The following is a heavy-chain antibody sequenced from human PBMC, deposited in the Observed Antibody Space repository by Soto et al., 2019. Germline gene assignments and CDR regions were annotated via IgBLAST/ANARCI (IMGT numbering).Heavy chain of an antibody. CDR2: IYPGDSDT. Sequence: ESLKIYFQCAGGTFTGYLIGWVLQMPWKGLDWMGIIYPGDSDTRYSPSFQGQVTISADKSISTAYLQWSSLKASDTAMYYCARLPLTYYYDSSGLAFDYWGQGTLVTVSS. V-gene: IGHV5-51*01. CDR1: GGTFTGYL. J-gene: IGHJ4*02. CDR3: ARLPLTYYYDSSGLAFDY. D-gene: IGHD3-22*01.